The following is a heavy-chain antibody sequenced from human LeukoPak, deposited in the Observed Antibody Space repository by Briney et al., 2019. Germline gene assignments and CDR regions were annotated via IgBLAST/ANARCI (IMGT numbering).Heavy chain of an antibody. CDR1: GGSISSYY. V-gene: IGHV4-59*01. CDR3: AHYDDSSGYYYFDY. Sequence: PSETLSLTCTVSGGSISSYYWSWIRQPPGKGLEWIGYIYYSGGTNYNPSLKSRVTISVDTSKNQFSLKLSSVTAADTAVYYCAHYDDSSGYYYFDYWGQGTLVTVSS. CDR2: IYYSGGT. D-gene: IGHD3-22*01. J-gene: IGHJ4*02.